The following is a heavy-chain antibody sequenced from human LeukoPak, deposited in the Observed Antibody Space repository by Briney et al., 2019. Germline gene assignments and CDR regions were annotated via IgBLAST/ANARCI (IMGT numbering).Heavy chain of an antibody. Sequence: TGGSLRLSCEVSGLTFSNVWMHWVRQAPGQGLVWVSRINTAGSTVYADPVKGRFTISRDNAKNMVYLQMNSLRAEDTAVYFCAGGAGFLIDYWGQGALVTVSS. D-gene: IGHD2/OR15-2a*01. CDR1: GLTFSNVW. CDR2: INTAGST. J-gene: IGHJ4*02. CDR3: AGGAGFLIDY. V-gene: IGHV3-74*01.